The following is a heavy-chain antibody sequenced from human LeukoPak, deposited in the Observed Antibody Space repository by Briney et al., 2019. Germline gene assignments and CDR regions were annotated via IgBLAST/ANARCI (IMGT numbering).Heavy chain of an antibody. D-gene: IGHD5-18*01. CDR2: ISGGGGNT. Sequence: PGGSLRLSCAASGFTFSSYAMSWVRQTPGKGLEWVSAISGGGGNTYYADSVKGRLTISRDNSNNTLYLQMNSLRAEDTALYYCAKSSGYSYGYGHYYMDIWGKGTTVTVSS. CDR1: GFTFSSYA. V-gene: IGHV3-23*01. J-gene: IGHJ6*03. CDR3: AKSSGYSYGYGHYYMDI.